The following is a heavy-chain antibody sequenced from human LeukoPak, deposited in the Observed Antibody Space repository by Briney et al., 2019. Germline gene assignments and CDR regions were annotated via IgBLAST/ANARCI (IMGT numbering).Heavy chain of an antibody. CDR1: GFTFSSYA. J-gene: IGHJ4*02. D-gene: IGHD6-19*01. Sequence: GGSLRLSCAASGFTFSSYAMSWVRQAPGKGLEWVSGISSSGGSTYDADSVKGRFTISRDNSKNSLYLQMNSLRAEDTAVYYCAREGSSGWPYWGQGTLVTVSS. CDR3: AREGSSGWPY. CDR2: ISSSGGST. V-gene: IGHV3-23*01.